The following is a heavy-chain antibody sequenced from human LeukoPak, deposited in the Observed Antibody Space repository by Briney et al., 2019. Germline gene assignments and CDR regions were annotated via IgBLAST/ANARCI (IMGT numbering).Heavy chain of an antibody. CDR1: GFTFSSSW. Sequence: GGSLRLSCAASGFTFSSSWMTWVRQAPGKGLEWVANIKQDGGEKYYVDSVKGRFTISRDNAENSLYLQMDSLRADDTAVYYCARDLYNSASRWGQGTLVTVSS. V-gene: IGHV3-7*03. CDR2: IKQDGGEK. J-gene: IGHJ4*02. CDR3: ARDLYNSASR. D-gene: IGHD6-25*01.